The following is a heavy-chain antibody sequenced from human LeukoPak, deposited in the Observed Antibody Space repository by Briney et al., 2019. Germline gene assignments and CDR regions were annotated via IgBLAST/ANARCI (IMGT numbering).Heavy chain of an antibody. CDR1: GFTFSSYS. Sequence: PGGSLRLSCAASGFTFSSYSMNWVRQAPGKGLEWVSYISSSSSTIYYADSVKGRFTISRDNAKNSLYLHMNSLRAEDTAVYYCARDGQWLVPTYFDYWGQGTLVTVSS. J-gene: IGHJ4*02. V-gene: IGHV3-48*04. D-gene: IGHD6-19*01. CDR3: ARDGQWLVPTYFDY. CDR2: ISSSSSTI.